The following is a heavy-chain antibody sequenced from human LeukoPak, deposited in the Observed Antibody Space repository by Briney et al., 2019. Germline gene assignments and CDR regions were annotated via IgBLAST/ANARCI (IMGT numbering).Heavy chain of an antibody. V-gene: IGHV4-31*03. CDR3: AREFDP. CDR1: GGSISNDGKY. CDR2: IYYSGST. Sequence: SETLSLTCTVSGGSISNDGKYWSWIRQHPGKGPEWIGYIYYSGSTYYNPFLKSRVTISVDTSKNQFSLKLGSVTAADTAVYYCAREFDPWGQGTLATVSS. J-gene: IGHJ5*02.